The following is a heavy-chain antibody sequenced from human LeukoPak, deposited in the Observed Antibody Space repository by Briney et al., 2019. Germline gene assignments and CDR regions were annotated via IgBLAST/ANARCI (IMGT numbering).Heavy chain of an antibody. D-gene: IGHD6-19*01. CDR1: GDTFTRFD. CDR2: MNPISGNT. CDR3: ATHRSYSSGWYGAFDI. Sequence: APVKVSCKASGDTFTRFDINWVRQATRHGREWRRWMNPISGNTGYAQKFQGRVTITRNTSISTAYMELSSLRSEDTAVYYCATHRSYSSGWYGAFDIWGQGTMVTVSS. V-gene: IGHV1-8*03. J-gene: IGHJ3*02.